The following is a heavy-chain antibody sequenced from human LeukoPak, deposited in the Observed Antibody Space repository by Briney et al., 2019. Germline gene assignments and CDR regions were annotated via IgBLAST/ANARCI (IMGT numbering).Heavy chain of an antibody. CDR1: GFTFSTYA. J-gene: IGHJ1*01. D-gene: IGHD3-16*01. CDR3: VRPRENDYDRPFHY. CDR2: ITGGGGRT. V-gene: IGHV3-23*01. Sequence: PGGSLRLSCAASGFTFSTYAMGWVRQAPGKGLEWVSTITGGGGRTYYADSVKGRFTISRDNSMNTVYLQMNSLRGEDTALYFCVRPRENDYDRPFHYWGQGTLVTVSS.